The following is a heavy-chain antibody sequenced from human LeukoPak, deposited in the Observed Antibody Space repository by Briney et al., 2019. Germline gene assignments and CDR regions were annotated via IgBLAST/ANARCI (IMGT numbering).Heavy chain of an antibody. CDR1: GVSISSGSYS. CDR3: AKHGVSPDAFDV. J-gene: IGHJ3*01. V-gene: IGHV4-30-2*01. CDR2: MHHSGGT. D-gene: IGHD2-8*01. Sequence: PSQTLSLTCAVSGVSISSGSYSWSLLRQPPGKGLEWIGYMHHSGGTYYNPSLKSRVTISVDKSKNQFSLELSSVTAADTAVYHCAKHGVSPDAFDVWGQGTMVTVSS.